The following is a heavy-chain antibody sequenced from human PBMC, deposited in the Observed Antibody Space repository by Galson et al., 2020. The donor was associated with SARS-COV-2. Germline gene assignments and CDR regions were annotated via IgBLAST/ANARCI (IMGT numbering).Heavy chain of an antibody. CDR1: GFTFSSYA. CDR3: AKGERWLGGNGYDYYYYYGMDV. V-gene: IGHV3-23*01. Sequence: GGSLRLSCAASGFTFSSYAMSWVRQAPGKGLEWVSAISGSGGSTSYADSVKGRFTISRDNSKNTMYLQMNSLRAEDTAVYYCAKGERWLGGNGYDYYYYYGMDVWGQGTTVTVSS. J-gene: IGHJ6*02. D-gene: IGHD5-12*01. CDR2: ISGSGGST.